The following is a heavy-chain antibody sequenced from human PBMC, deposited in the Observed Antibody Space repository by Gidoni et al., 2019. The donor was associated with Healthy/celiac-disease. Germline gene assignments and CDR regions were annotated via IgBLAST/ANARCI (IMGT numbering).Heavy chain of an antibody. V-gene: IGHV3-21*01. D-gene: IGHD3-10*01. CDR1: GFTFSSYS. CDR2: ISSSSSYI. CDR3: ARDFPSDLYGSGSIDY. Sequence: EVQLVESGGGLVKPGGSLRLSCAASGFTFSSYSMNWVRQAPGKGLEWVSSISSSSSYIYYADSVKGRFTISRDNAKNSLYLQMNSLRAEDTAVYYCARDFPSDLYGSGSIDYWGQGTLVTVSS. J-gene: IGHJ4*02.